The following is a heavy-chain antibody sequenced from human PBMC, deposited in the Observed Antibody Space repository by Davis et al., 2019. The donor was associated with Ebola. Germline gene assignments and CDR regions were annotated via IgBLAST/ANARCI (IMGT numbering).Heavy chain of an antibody. D-gene: IGHD6-13*01. CDR2: IYYSGST. J-gene: IGHJ5*02. Sequence: PSETLSLTCTVSGGSISSYYWSWIRQPPGKGLEWIGYIYYSGSTNYNPSLKSRVTISVDTSKNQFSLKLSSVTAADTAVYYCASLYSSSWPASSWGQGTLVTVSS. CDR1: GGSISSYY. CDR3: ASLYSSSWPASS. V-gene: IGHV4-59*01.